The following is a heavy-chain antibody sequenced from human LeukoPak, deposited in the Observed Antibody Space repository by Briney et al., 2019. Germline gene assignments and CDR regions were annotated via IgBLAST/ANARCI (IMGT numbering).Heavy chain of an antibody. V-gene: IGHV3-33*01. J-gene: IGHJ4*02. D-gene: IGHD4-17*01. Sequence: GGSLRLSCAASGFTFSSYGMHLVRQAPGKGLEWVAVIWYDGSNKYYADSVKGRFAISRDNSKNTLYLQMNSPRAEDTAVYYCARHYGDYFDYWGQGTLVTVSS. CDR2: IWYDGSNK. CDR3: ARHYGDYFDY. CDR1: GFTFSSYG.